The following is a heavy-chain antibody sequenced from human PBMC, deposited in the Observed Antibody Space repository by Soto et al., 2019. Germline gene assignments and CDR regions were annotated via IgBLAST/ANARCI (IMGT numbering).Heavy chain of an antibody. CDR2: IYPGDSDA. J-gene: IGHJ4*02. Sequence: EVQLVQSGPEVKKPGESLKICCKGSGYSFSTHCVGWVRQMPGKGLEWMGIIYPGDSDARYSPSFKGQVTISVDESTTTAFLQWSSLKASDTAMYFCARSQLDYVWGTSGYFDSWGQGTLVTVSS. CDR3: ARSQLDYVWGTSGYFDS. V-gene: IGHV5-51*01. D-gene: IGHD3-16*01. CDR1: GYSFSTHC.